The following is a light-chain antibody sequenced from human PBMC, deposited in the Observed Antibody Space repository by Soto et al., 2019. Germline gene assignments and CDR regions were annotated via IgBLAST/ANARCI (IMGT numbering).Light chain of an antibody. CDR1: ESINTN. CDR3: QQYNSWPRT. Sequence: EVVMTQSPVTLSVSTGERATLSCRASESINTNLAWYQQKPGQAPRLLLYCAFFRASDVPPSFSGSASGTEFTRAISSVQSEDFAVYYCQQYNSWPRTFGHGTKVDIK. V-gene: IGKV3-15*01. CDR2: CAF. J-gene: IGKJ1*01.